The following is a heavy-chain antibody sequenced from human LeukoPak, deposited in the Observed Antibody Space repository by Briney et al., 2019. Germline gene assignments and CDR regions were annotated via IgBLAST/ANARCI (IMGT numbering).Heavy chain of an antibody. D-gene: IGHD3/OR15-3a*01. V-gene: IGHV1-2*04. J-gene: IGHJ6*02. CDR1: GYTFTGYY. CDR2: INPNSGGT. Sequence: ASVKVSCKASGYTFTGYYMHWVRQAPGQGLEWMGWINPNSGGTNYAQKFQGWVTMTRDTSISTAYMELSRLRSDDTAVYYCARGWTYYYGTDVWGQGTTVTVSS. CDR3: ARGWTYYYGTDV.